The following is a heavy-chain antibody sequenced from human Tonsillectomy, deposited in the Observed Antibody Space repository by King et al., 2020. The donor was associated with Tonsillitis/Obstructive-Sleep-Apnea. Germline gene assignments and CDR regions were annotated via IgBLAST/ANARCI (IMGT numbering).Heavy chain of an antibody. CDR1: GGSVSSYC. V-gene: IGHV4-59*02. CDR3: ARDASGIYYERYFDY. J-gene: IGHJ4*02. Sequence: QLQESGPGLVKPSETLSLSCTVSGGSVSSYCWSWIRQPPGKGLEWIGYVYYSGGTDYNPSLKSRVTISVDTSKNQFSLKLSSVTAADTAVYFCARDASGIYYERYFDYWGQGTLVTVSS. CDR2: VYYSGGT. D-gene: IGHD1-26*01.